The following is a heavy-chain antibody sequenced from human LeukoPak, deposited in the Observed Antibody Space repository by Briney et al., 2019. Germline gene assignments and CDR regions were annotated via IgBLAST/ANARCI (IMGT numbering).Heavy chain of an antibody. D-gene: IGHD3-22*01. CDR1: GFTFSSYG. CDR3: ARDGRRQWLPLDY. Sequence: GRSLRLSCAASGFTFSSYGMHWVRQAPGKGLEWVAVIWYDGSNKYYADSVKGRFTISRDNSKNTLYLQMNSLRAEDTAVYYCARDGRRQWLPLDYWGQGTLVTVSS. J-gene: IGHJ4*02. CDR2: IWYDGSNK. V-gene: IGHV3-33*01.